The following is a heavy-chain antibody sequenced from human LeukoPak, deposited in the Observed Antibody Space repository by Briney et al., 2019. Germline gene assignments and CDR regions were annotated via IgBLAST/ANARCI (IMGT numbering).Heavy chain of an antibody. CDR2: INSGGSII. J-gene: IGHJ4*02. CDR3: ARGPLDGSDNYYSGDY. CDR1: GFTFSGYW. Sequence: GGSLRLSCAASGFTFSGYWMHWVRQVPGKGLVWVSRINSGGSIISYADSVKGRFTISRDNAENTLFLQMDSLRADDTAVYFCARGPLDGSDNYYSGDYWGQGTLVIVSS. D-gene: IGHD3-10*01. V-gene: IGHV3-74*01.